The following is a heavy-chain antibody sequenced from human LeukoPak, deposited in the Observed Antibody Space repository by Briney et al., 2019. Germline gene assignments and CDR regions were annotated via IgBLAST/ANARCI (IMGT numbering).Heavy chain of an antibody. Sequence: PSETLSLTCTVSGGSISSYYWSWIRQPAGKGLEWIGRFYTSGSPNYNPSLKSRVTMSVDKSKKQVSLKVTSVTAADTAVYYCARGGYGDYGDAFDIWGQGTMVTVSS. D-gene: IGHD4-17*01. CDR3: ARGGYGDYGDAFDI. V-gene: IGHV4-4*07. CDR1: GGSISSYY. CDR2: FYTSGSP. J-gene: IGHJ3*02.